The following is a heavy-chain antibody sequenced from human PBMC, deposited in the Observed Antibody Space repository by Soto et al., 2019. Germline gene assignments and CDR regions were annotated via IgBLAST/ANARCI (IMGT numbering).Heavy chain of an antibody. CDR2: ISSGGGSI. D-gene: IGHD3-16*01. CDR3: ARRSPSLNAFDI. J-gene: IGHJ3*02. V-gene: IGHV3-48*01. Sequence: EVQLVESGGGLVQPGGSLRLSCAASGFTFSSYSMNWVRQAPGKGLEWVSYISSGGGSIYYADSVKARFTISRDNAKNSLYLQMSSLRGEDTAVYYCARRSPSLNAFDIWGQGTMVPVSS. CDR1: GFTFSSYS.